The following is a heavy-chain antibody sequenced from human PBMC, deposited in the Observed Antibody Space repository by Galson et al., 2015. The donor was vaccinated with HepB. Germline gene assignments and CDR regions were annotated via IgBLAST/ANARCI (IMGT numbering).Heavy chain of an antibody. CDR3: AVRADVAAGHYYGMDV. J-gene: IGHJ6*02. D-gene: IGHD6-13*01. V-gene: IGHV5-51*01. CDR1: GYSFTSYW. Sequence: QSGAEVKKPGESLKISCKGSGYSFTSYWIGWVRQMPGKGLEWMGIIYPGDSDTRYSPPFQGQVTISADKSISTAYLQWSSLKASDTAMYYCAVRADVAAGHYYGMDVWGQGTTVTVSS. CDR2: IYPGDSDT.